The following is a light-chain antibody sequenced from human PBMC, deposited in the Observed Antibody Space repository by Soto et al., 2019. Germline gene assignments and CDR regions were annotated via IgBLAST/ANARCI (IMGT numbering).Light chain of an antibody. J-gene: IGLJ2*01. CDR2: EVN. Sequence: QSALTQPASVSGSPGQSITISCTGTSSDVGGYNYVSWYQHHPDKAPKLIIYEVNIRPSGISNRFSGSKSGNTASLTISGLQAEDEADYYCSSYTTSSTLVFGGGTKLTVL. V-gene: IGLV2-14*01. CDR1: SSDVGGYNY. CDR3: SSYTTSSTLV.